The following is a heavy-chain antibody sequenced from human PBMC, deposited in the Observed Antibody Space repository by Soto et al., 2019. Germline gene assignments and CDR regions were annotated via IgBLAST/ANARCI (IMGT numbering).Heavy chain of an antibody. CDR1: GGTFNTYA. CDR2: ISPMIDAA. Sequence: QVQLVPSGAEMKKPGSSVKVSCQSSGGTFNTYAMNWVRQAPGQGPEWMGDISPMIDAANYAPKFQGRVTLTADESTGTSYIQLGSLTPEDTALYFCAREVQVHTPAVDYWGQGTLVTVSS. CDR3: AREVQVHTPAVDY. J-gene: IGHJ4*02. D-gene: IGHD3-10*01. V-gene: IGHV1-69*19.